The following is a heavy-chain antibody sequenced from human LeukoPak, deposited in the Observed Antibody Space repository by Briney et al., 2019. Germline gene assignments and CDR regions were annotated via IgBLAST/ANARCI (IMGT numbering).Heavy chain of an antibody. CDR2: ISSSNSSI. CDR1: GFILSDYA. V-gene: IGHV3-21*01. D-gene: IGHD3-10*01. J-gene: IGHJ5*02. CDR3: ARDLIGMIRGVSSLDP. Sequence: GRCLRPSCAAYGFILSDYAMNWVRQAPGEGMEWGSSISSSNSSISYADSVKGRLTISRDNAKNSLYLQMNSLRAEDTAVYYCARDLIGMIRGVSSLDPWGQGTLVTVSS.